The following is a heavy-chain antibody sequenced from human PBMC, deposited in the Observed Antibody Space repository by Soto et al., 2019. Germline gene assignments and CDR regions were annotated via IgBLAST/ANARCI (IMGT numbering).Heavy chain of an antibody. CDR1: GDTFTGYY. V-gene: IGHV1-2*04. CDR3: ARESGGATATLDYYYFYMDV. Sequence: QVQLVQSGAEVKKPGASVTVSCRASGDTFTGYYMHWVRQAPGQGREWMGWINPNSGVTKYAQKFQGWVTMTRDTSIRTVYMELSRLRSDDTAVYYCARESGGATATLDYYYFYMDVWCTGTTVTVSS. CDR2: INPNSGVT. J-gene: IGHJ6*03. D-gene: IGHD5-12*01.